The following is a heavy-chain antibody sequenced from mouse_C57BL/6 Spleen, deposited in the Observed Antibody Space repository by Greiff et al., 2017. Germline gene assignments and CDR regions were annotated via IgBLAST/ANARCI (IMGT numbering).Heavy chain of an antibody. J-gene: IGHJ4*01. V-gene: IGHV1-69*01. CDR3: ARWGGNYYAMDY. D-gene: IGHD1-1*01. CDR2: IDPSDSYT. Sequence: VQLQQSGAELVMPGASVKLSCKASGYTFTSYWMHWVKQRPGQGLEWIGEIDPSDSYTNYNQKFKSKSTLTVAKSSSTAYMQLSSLTSEDSAVYYCARWGGNYYAMDYWGQGTSVTVSS. CDR1: GYTFTSYW.